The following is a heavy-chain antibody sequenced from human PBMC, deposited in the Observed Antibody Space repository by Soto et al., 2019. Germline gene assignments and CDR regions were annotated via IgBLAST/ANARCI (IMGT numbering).Heavy chain of an antibody. V-gene: IGHV4-59*08. CDR3: ARQGGSNFDY. CDR2: IYYSGST. J-gene: IGHJ4*02. CDR1: GGSISSYS. Sequence: QVQLQESGPGLVKPSETLSLTCTVSGGSISSYSWSWIRQPPGKGLEWIGYIYYSGSTNYNPSLKSRVTISVDTSKNQFSLKLSSVTAADTAVYYCARQGGSNFDYWGQGTLVTVSS. D-gene: IGHD6-13*01.